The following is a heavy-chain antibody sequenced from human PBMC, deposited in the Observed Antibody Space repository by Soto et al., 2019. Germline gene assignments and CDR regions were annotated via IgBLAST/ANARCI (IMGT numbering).Heavy chain of an antibody. CDR2: ISYDGSNK. CDR1: GFTFSSYA. J-gene: IGHJ4*02. Sequence: QVQLVESGGGVVQPGRSLRLSCAASGFTFSSYAMHWVRQAPGKGLEWVAVISYDGSNKYDADSVKGRFTISRDNSKNTLYLQMHSLRAEDTAVYYCARAEDSYSSGWSRGFDYWGQGTLVTVSS. CDR3: ARAEDSYSSGWSRGFDY. D-gene: IGHD6-19*01. V-gene: IGHV3-30-3*01.